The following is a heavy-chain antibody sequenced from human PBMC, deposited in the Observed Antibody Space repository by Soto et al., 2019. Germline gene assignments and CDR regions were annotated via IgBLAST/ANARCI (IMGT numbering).Heavy chain of an antibody. J-gene: IGHJ4*02. V-gene: IGHV1-3*01. CDR3: ARDRHVLRYFDTANYFDY. Sequence: GASVKVSCKASGYTFTSYAMHWVRQAPGQRLEWMGWINAGNGNTKYSQKFQGRVTITRDTSASTAYMELSSLRSEDTAVYYCARDRHVLRYFDTANYFDYWGQGTLVTVSS. CDR2: INAGNGNT. D-gene: IGHD3-9*01. CDR1: GYTFTSYA.